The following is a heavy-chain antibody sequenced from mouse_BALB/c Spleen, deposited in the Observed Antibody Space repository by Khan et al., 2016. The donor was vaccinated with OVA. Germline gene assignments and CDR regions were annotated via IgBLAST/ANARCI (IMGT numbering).Heavy chain of an antibody. CDR3: ARLAYYHDSEGFAY. V-gene: IGHV5-6*01. CDR1: GFTFSTYG. CDR2: ISTGGSYT. D-gene: IGHD1-1*01. J-gene: IGHJ3*01. Sequence: EVQLVESGGDLVKPGGSLKLSCAASGFTFSTYGMSWVRQTPDKRLEWVATISTGGSYTYYPDRVKGRFTISRDNAKNTLYLQMNSLKSEDTAMFYCARLAYYHDSEGFAYWGQGTLVTVSA.